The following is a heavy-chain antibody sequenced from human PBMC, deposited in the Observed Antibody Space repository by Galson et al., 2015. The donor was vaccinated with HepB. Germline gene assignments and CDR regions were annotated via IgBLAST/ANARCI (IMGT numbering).Heavy chain of an antibody. V-gene: IGHV3-30*02. J-gene: IGHJ4*02. CDR3: AKTSSRTWGVFES. CDR2: IQDNGNTK. D-gene: IGHD6-13*01. Sequence: SLRLSCAASGFTFGSSGMHWVRQAPGKGLEWVTFIQDNGNTKYYTDSVTGRFTISRDNSRNTLYLQMNSLRAEDTAVYYCAKTSSRTWGVFESWGQGTLVTVTS. CDR1: GFTFGSSG.